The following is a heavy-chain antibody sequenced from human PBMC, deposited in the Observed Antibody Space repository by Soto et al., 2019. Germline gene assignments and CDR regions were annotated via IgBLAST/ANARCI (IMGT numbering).Heavy chain of an antibody. CDR2: INPNSGGT. J-gene: IGHJ3*02. V-gene: IGHV1-2*04. CDR1: VYTFTCYY. Sequence: XSVKVSCKASVYTFTCYYMHWVRQAPGQGLEWMGWINPNSGGTNYAQKFQGWVTMTRDTSISTAYMELSRLRSDDTAVYYCARDLRGIAAAGTDAFDIWGQGTMVTVS. CDR3: ARDLRGIAAAGTDAFDI. D-gene: IGHD6-13*01.